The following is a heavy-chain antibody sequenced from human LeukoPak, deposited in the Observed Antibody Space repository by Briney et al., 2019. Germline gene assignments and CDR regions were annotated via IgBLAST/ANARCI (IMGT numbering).Heavy chain of an antibody. D-gene: IGHD2-2*01. CDR1: GFTFSSYA. J-gene: IGHJ4*02. CDR2: ISGSGGST. Sequence: GGSLRLSCAASGFTFSSYAMSWVRQAPGKGLEWVSAISGSGGSTYYADSVKGRFTISRDNAKNSLYLQMNSLRAEDTAVYYCAIPYCSSTSCYGGTHPFDYWGQGTLVTVSS. V-gene: IGHV3-23*01. CDR3: AIPYCSSTSCYGGTHPFDY.